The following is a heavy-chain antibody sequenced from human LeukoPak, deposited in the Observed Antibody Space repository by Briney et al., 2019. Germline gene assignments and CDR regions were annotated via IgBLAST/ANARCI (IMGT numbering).Heavy chain of an antibody. CDR1: GYTFTSYG. J-gene: IGHJ4*02. Sequence: ASVKVSCKASGYTFTSYGISWVRQAPGQGFEWMGWISAYNGNTNYAQKLQGRVTMTTDTSTSTAYMELRSLRSDDTAVYYCARGTLTSAAMVNTPPIDFGYWGQGTLVTVSS. D-gene: IGHD5-18*01. CDR3: ARGTLTSAAMVNTPPIDFGY. V-gene: IGHV1-18*01. CDR2: ISAYNGNT.